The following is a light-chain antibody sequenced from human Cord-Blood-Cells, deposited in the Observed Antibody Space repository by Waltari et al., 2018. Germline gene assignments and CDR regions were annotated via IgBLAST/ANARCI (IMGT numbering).Light chain of an antibody. J-gene: IGLJ1*01. V-gene: IGLV2-14*03. Sequence: QSALTQPASVSGSPGQSITISCTGTSCDVGGYNYVSWYQQPPGKAPKLMIYDVSNRPSGVSNRFSGSKSGNTASLTISGLQAEDEADYYCSSYTSSSLYVFGTGTKVTVL. CDR3: SSYTSSSLYV. CDR2: DVS. CDR1: SCDVGGYNY.